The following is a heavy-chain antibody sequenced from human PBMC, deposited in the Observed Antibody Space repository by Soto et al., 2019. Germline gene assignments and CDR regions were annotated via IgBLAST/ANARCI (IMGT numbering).Heavy chain of an antibody. J-gene: IGHJ4*02. V-gene: IGHV3-23*01. CDR3: AKSLKTYTSSPVDY. CDR1: EFTFSSYA. D-gene: IGHD6-6*01. CDR2: ISASGGGT. Sequence: PGGCLRLSCAASEFTFSSYAMSWVRQAPGKGLEWVSAISASGGGTDYADSVKGRFTISRDNSKSTLYLQMNSLRADDTAVYYCAKSLKTYTSSPVDYWGQGTLVTVSS.